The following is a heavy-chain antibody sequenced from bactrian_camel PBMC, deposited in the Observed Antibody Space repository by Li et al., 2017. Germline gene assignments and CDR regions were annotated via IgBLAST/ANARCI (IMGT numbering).Heavy chain of an antibody. V-gene: IGHV3S6*01. CDR3: GLHDTYWSFAY. CDR2: IRSDLNYT. J-gene: IGHJ6*01. Sequence: VESGGGLVQPGGSLRPSCASSGFTFKSGWMYWVRQAPGKGLEWISTIRSDLNYTYAPDSLKGRFFISRDNDENMVFLEIRSLQTEDTAVYYCGLHDTYWSFAYWGQGTQVTVS. D-gene: IGHD7*01. CDR1: GFTFKSGW.